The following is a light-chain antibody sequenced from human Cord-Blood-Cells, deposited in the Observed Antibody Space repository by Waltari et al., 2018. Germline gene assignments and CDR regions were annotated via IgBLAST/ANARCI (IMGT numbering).Light chain of an antibody. CDR3: PQSYSTPT. CDR2: AAS. J-gene: IGKJ1*01. Sequence: GDRVTITFRSSQIIRSYVNWYQQKPGKAPKLLIYAASSLKSGVPSRFSGSGSGTDFTFTISSLQPDDFVTDYWPQSYSTPTFDHGTKVEIK. V-gene: IGKV1-39*01. CDR1: QIIRSY.